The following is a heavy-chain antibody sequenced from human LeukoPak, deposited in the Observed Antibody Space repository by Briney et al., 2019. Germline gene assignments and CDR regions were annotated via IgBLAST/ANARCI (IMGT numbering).Heavy chain of an antibody. J-gene: IGHJ4*02. CDR2: IKSKTDGGTT. Sequence: KSGGSLRLSCAASGFTFSNAWMSWVRQAPGKGLEWVGRIKSKTDGGTTDYAAPVKDRFTFSRDDSKNTLYLQMNNLQTEDTAVYYCTTSLSGYDFLFDYWGQGTLVTVSS. D-gene: IGHD5-12*01. V-gene: IGHV3-15*01. CDR1: GFTFSNAW. CDR3: TTSLSGYDFLFDY.